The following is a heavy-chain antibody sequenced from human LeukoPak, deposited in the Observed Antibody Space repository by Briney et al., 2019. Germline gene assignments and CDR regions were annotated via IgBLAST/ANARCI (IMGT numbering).Heavy chain of an antibody. V-gene: IGHV4-39*07. CDR2: IYYSGST. J-gene: IGHJ4*02. Sequence: SETLSLTCTVSGGSISSSSYYWGWIRQPPGKGLEWIGSIYYSGSTYYNPSLKSRVTISVDTSKNQFSLKLSSVTAADTAVYYCARLPYSGWYSLFDYWGQGTLVTVSS. D-gene: IGHD6-19*01. CDR3: ARLPYSGWYSLFDY. CDR1: GGSISSSSYY.